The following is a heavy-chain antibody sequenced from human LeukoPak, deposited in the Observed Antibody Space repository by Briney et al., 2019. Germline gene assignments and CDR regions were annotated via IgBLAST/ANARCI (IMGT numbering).Heavy chain of an antibody. V-gene: IGHV4-59*13. CDR1: GGSLSSYY. CDR2: IYYSGST. CDR3: ARGVPEYYDFWSGYFYYFDY. J-gene: IGHJ4*02. Sequence: SETLSLTCTVSGGSLSSYYWSWLPQPPGKGLEWIGYIYYSGSTNYNPSLKSRVTISVDTSKNQFSLKLTSVTAADTAVYYCARGVPEYYDFWSGYFYYFDYWGQGTLVTVSS. D-gene: IGHD3-3*01.